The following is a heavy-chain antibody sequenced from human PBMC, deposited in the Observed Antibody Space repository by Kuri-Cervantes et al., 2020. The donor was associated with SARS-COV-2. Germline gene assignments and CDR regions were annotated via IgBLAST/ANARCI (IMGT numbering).Heavy chain of an antibody. CDR2: ISFDGSNE. CDR1: GLTFSGYA. V-gene: IGHV3-30-3*01. D-gene: IGHD1-26*01. CDR3: ATEGGTYPGWFDP. Sequence: GGSLRLSCAASGLTFSGYAVHWVRQAPGKGLEWVALISFDGSNEYYADSVKGRFNIPRDTSKNTLYLQMKSLRPEDTAVYYCATEGGTYPGWFDPWGQGTLVTVSS. J-gene: IGHJ5*02.